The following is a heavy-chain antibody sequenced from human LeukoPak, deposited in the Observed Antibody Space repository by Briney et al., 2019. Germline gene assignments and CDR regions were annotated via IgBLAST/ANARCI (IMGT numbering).Heavy chain of an antibody. J-gene: IGHJ3*02. CDR2: IYYSGST. D-gene: IGHD3-22*01. V-gene: IGHV4-61*01. CDR3: ARVASGYDVFDI. Sequence: AETLSLTCTVSGGSVSSGSYYWSWIRQPPGKGLEWIGYIYYSGSTNYNPSLKSRVTISVDTSKNQFSLKLSSVTAADTAVFYCARVASGYDVFDIWGQGTMVTVSS. CDR1: GGSVSSGSYY.